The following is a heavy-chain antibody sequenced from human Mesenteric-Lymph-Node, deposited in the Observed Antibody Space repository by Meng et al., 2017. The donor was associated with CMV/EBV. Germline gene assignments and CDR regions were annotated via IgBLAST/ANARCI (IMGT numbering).Heavy chain of an antibody. V-gene: IGHV1-18*01. CDR1: GYTFSSYG. CDR3: ARVSGYCSGGSCYPGDY. CDR2: ISGYNGTT. J-gene: IGHJ4*02. Sequence: ASVKVSCKASGYTFSSYGISWVRQAPGQGLEWMGWISGYNGTTDYAQKFQGRVTMTTDTFTNTAYMEMRSLRSDDTAVYYCARVSGYCSGGSCYPGDYWGQGTLVTVSS. D-gene: IGHD2-15*01.